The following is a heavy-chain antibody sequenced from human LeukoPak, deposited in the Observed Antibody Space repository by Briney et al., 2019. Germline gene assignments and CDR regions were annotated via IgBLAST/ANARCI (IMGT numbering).Heavy chain of an antibody. V-gene: IGHV3-64*01. D-gene: IGHD1-26*01. CDR3: ARLGVGSPFDY. CDR1: GFTFISYA. Sequence: PGGSLRLSCEASGFTFISYAMHWVGQAPGKGLEYVSAISSNGGSTHYANSVKGRFTISRDNSKNTLYLQMGSLRAEDMAVYYCARLGVGSPFDYWGQGTLVTVSS. J-gene: IGHJ4*02. CDR2: ISSNGGST.